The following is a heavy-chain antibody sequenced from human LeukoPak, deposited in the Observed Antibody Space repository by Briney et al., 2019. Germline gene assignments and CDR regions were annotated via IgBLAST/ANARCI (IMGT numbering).Heavy chain of an antibody. D-gene: IGHD3-10*01. CDR3: ARDRKSGESSEIDF. J-gene: IGHJ4*02. V-gene: IGHV3-74*01. CDR2: INRDGSTT. CDR1: GFTFSNYW. Sequence: GGSPRLSCAASGFTFSNYWVHWVRQAPGKGLVWVSRINRDGSTTNYADSVKGRFTVSRDNAKNTLNLQMNSLRAEDTAVYYCARDRKSGESSEIDFWGQGTLVTVSS.